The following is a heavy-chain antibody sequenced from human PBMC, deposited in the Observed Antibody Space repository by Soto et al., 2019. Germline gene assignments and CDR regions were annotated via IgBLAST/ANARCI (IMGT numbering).Heavy chain of an antibody. CDR1: GFTFRSYG. D-gene: IGHD4-17*01. CDR2: ISYDGSNK. V-gene: IGHV3-30*18. Sequence: QPXGSLRLSCAASGFTFRSYGMHGVRQAPGKGLEWVAVISYDGSNKYYADSVKGRFTISRDNSKNTLYLQMNRLRVEDTALYFCAKDLDPAMTTVTTWAFDIWGQGTVVTVSS. CDR3: AKDLDPAMTTVTTWAFDI. J-gene: IGHJ3*02.